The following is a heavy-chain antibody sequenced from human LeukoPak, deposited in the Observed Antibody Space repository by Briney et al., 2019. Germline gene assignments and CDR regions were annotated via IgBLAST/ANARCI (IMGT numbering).Heavy chain of an antibody. V-gene: IGHV1-2*02. D-gene: IGHD3-10*01. CDR1: GYTFTGYY. J-gene: IGHJ4*02. CDR2: INPNSGGT. CDR3: ARALWFGDVDQFDY. Sequence: GASVKVSCKASGYTFTGYYMHWVRQAPGQGLEWMGWINPNSGGTNYAQKFQGRVTMTRDTSISTAYMELSRLRSDDTAVYYCARALWFGDVDQFDYWGQGTLVTVSS.